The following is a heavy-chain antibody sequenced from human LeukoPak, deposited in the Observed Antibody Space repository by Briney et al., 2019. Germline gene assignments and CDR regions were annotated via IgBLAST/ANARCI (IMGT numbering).Heavy chain of an antibody. J-gene: IGHJ4*02. CDR3: ARVLADTAFPALFDY. Sequence: GGSLRLSCAASGFTFSSYAMNWVRQAPGKGLEWVSGVSSSGDNTYYADSVEGRFTISRDNSKSMLYLQMNSLRAEDTAVYYCARVLADTAFPALFDYWGQGTLVTVSS. V-gene: IGHV3-23*01. D-gene: IGHD5-18*01. CDR1: GFTFSSYA. CDR2: VSSSGDNT.